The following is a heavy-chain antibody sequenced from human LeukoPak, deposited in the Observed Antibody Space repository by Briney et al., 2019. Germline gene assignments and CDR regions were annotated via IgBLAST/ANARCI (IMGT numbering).Heavy chain of an antibody. CDR2: INPSGGGT. CDR1: GDTFTSYY. V-gene: IGHV1-46*01. J-gene: IGHJ5*02. D-gene: IGHD2-8*01. Sequence: ASVKVSCKASGDTFTSYYMHWVRQAPGQGLEWMGIINPSGGGTSPAQKFQGRVTMTRDTSTSTVYMELSSLRSQDTAVYYCARSRVVPSRPNNWFDPWGQGTLVTVSS. CDR3: ARSRVVPSRPNNWFDP.